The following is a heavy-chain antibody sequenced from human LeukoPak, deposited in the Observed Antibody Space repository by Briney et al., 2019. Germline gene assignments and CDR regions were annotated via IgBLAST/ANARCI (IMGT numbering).Heavy chain of an antibody. CDR3: ARGSLAVAQPFAFDI. Sequence: SETLSLTCTVSGGSISSYYWSWIRQPAGKGLEWIGRIYTSGSTNYNPSLKSRVTMSVDTSKNRFSLKLSSVTAADTAVYYCARGSLAVAQPFAFDIWGQGTMVTVSS. V-gene: IGHV4-4*07. CDR2: IYTSGST. J-gene: IGHJ3*02. CDR1: GGSISSYY. D-gene: IGHD6-19*01.